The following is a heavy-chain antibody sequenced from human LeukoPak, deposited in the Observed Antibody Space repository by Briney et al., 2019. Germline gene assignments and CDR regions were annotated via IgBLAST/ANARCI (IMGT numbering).Heavy chain of an antibody. V-gene: IGHV4-30-4*08. D-gene: IGHD2-2*01. J-gene: IGHJ5*02. CDR3: ASTIVVDLGFDP. Sequence: SWIRQPPGKGLEWIGYIYYSGSTYYNPSLKSRVTISVDTSKNQFSLKLSSVTAADTAVYYCASTIVVDLGFDPWGQGTLVTVSS. CDR2: IYYSGST.